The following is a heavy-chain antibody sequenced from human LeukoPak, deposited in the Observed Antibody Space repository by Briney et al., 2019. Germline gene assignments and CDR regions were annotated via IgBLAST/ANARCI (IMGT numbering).Heavy chain of an antibody. CDR1: GSRFTSYW. CDR2: IYPGDSDT. V-gene: IGHV5-51*01. J-gene: IGHJ3*02. D-gene: IGHD3-22*01. CDR3: ARRFDSSGYPENDAFDI. Sequence: GESLKISCKGSGSRFTSYWIGWVRQMPGKGLEWMGIIYPGDSDTRYSPSFQGQVTISADKSISTAYLQWSSLKASDTAMYYCARRFDSSGYPENDAFDIWGQGTMVTVSS.